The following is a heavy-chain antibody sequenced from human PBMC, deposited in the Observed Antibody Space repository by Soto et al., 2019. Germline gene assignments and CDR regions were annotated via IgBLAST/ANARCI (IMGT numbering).Heavy chain of an antibody. D-gene: IGHD6-13*01. CDR1: GGSTSSYY. Sequence: SETLSLTCTVSGGSTSSYYWSWIRQPPGKGLEWIGYIYYSGSTNYNPSLKSRVTISVDTSKNQFSLKLSSVTAADTAVYYCARVPAAAPYYYGMDVWGQGTTVTVSS. CDR2: IYYSGST. CDR3: ARVPAAAPYYYGMDV. V-gene: IGHV4-59*01. J-gene: IGHJ6*02.